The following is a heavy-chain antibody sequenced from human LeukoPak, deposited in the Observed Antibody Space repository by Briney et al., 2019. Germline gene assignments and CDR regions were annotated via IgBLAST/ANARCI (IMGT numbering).Heavy chain of an antibody. CDR3: ARVQCYYYYMDV. J-gene: IGHJ6*03. V-gene: IGHV4-59*01. D-gene: IGHD6-19*01. CDR1: GGSISSYY. Sequence: SETLSLTCTVSGGSISSYYWSWIRQPPGKGLEWIGYIYYSGSTNYNPSLKSRVTISVDTSKNQFSLKLSSVTAADTAVYYCARVQCYYYYMDVWGKGTTVTVSS. CDR2: IYYSGST.